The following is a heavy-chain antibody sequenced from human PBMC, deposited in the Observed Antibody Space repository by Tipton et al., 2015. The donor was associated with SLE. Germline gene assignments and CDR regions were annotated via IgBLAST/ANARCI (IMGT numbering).Heavy chain of an antibody. V-gene: IGHV4-39*01. D-gene: IGHD3-16*01. Sequence: TLSLTCSVSGGSITSYSYYWGWVRQPPGKGLEWIGNVYYYGETYSSSSLKSRVNISVDTAKNQFSLQLKSVTAADTAVYYCARGEREVDYWGQGTLVTVSS. J-gene: IGHJ4*02. CDR2: VYYYGET. CDR1: GGSITSYSYY. CDR3: ARGEREVDY.